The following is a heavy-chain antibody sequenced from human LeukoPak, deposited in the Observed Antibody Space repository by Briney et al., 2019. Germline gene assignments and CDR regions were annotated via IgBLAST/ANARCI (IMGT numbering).Heavy chain of an antibody. J-gene: IGHJ6*03. V-gene: IGHV1-69*05. D-gene: IGHD4-11*01. CDR1: GGTFSSYA. Sequence: SVKVSCKASGGTFSSYAISWVRQAPGQGLEWMGGIIPIFGTANYAQKFQGRVTITTDESTSTAYMELSSLRSEDTAVYYCARSYSNYYYYYYMDVWGKGTTVTVSS. CDR2: IIPIFGTA. CDR3: ARSYSNYYYYYYMDV.